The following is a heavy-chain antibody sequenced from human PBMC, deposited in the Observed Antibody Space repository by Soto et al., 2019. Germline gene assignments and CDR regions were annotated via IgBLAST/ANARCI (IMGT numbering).Heavy chain of an antibody. D-gene: IGHD3-10*01. CDR3: ARDDPITKVRGVKDYHYYGMDV. CDR2: IIPIFGTA. Sequence: SVKVSCKASGGTFSSYAISWVRQAPGQGLEWMGGIIPIFGTANYAQKFQGRVTITADESTSTAYMELSSLRSEDTAVYYCARDDPITKVRGVKDYHYYGMDVWGQGTTVTVSS. J-gene: IGHJ6*02. V-gene: IGHV1-69*13. CDR1: GGTFSSYA.